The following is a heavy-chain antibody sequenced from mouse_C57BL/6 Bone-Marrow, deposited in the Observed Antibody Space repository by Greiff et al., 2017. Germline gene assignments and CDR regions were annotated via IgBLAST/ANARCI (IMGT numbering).Heavy chain of an antibody. D-gene: IGHD1-1*01. CDR3: AREGVVGYAMDY. J-gene: IGHJ4*01. Sequence: SGAELVRPGTSVKVSCKASGYAFTNYLIEWVKQRPGQGLEWIGVINPGSGGTNYNEKFKGKATLTADKSSSTAYMQLSSLTSEDSAVYFCAREGVVGYAMDYWGQGTSVTVSS. CDR2: INPGSGGT. CDR1: GYAFTNYL. V-gene: IGHV1-54*01.